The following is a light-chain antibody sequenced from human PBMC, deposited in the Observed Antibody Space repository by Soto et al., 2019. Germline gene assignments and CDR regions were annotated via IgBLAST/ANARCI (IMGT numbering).Light chain of an antibody. J-gene: IGLJ2*01. Sequence: QSVLTQPASVSGSPGQSITISCSGTSSDIGSYNHVAWYQQFPGKSPKLVMSEVNNRPSGVSSRFSGSKSGNTASLTISGLQAEDEADYYCCSYTTTNTVVFGGGTKLTVL. CDR3: CSYTTTNTVV. CDR1: SSDIGSYNH. CDR2: EVN. V-gene: IGLV2-14*01.